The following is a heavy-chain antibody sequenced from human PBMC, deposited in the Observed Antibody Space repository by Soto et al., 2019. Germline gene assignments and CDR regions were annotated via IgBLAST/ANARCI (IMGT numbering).Heavy chain of an antibody. Sequence: GSLRLSCAASGFTFSTYAMTWVRQAPGRGLEWVSTILHDETPFYTDSVKGRFTISRDNVRGTLYLQMNGLGVEDAALYFCAKDLFPTSGQRFFFESWGQGSLVTVSS. CDR1: GFTFSTYA. CDR2: ILHDETP. V-gene: IGHV3-23*01. J-gene: IGHJ4*02. D-gene: IGHD2-21*01. CDR3: AKDLFPTSGQRFFFES.